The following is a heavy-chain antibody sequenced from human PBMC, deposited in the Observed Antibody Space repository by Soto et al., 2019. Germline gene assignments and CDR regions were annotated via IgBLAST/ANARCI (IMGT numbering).Heavy chain of an antibody. D-gene: IGHD5-18*01. Sequence: ASVKVSCKASGYTFTSYAMHWVRQAPGQRLEWMGWINAGNGNTKYSQKFQGRVTITRDTSTSTVYMELSSLRSEDTAVYYCARGHNPQLWLPVWFDPWGQGTLVTVSS. V-gene: IGHV1-3*01. CDR1: GYTFTSYA. J-gene: IGHJ5*02. CDR3: ARGHNPQLWLPVWFDP. CDR2: INAGNGNT.